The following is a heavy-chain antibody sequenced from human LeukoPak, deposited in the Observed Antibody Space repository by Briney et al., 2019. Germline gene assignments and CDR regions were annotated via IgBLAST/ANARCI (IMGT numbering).Heavy chain of an antibody. J-gene: IGHJ4*02. CDR2: IYYSGST. D-gene: IGHD3-22*01. CDR3: ARGGYYFDY. V-gene: IGHV4-59*01. Sequence: SETLSRTCTVSGGSISSYYWSWIRQPPGRGLEWIGYIYYSGSTNYNPSLKSRVTISIDTSKSQCSLKLSSVTAADTAVNYCARGGYYFDYWGQGTLVTVSS. CDR1: GGSISSYY.